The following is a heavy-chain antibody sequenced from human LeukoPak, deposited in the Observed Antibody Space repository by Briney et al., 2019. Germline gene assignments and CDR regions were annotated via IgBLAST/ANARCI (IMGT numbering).Heavy chain of an antibody. V-gene: IGHV1-2*02. J-gene: IGHJ4*02. CDR1: GYTFTSYG. Sequence: ASVKVSCKASGYTFTSYGISWVRQAPGQGLEWMGWINPNSGGTNYAQKFQGRVTMTRDTSISTAYMELSRLRSDDTAVYYCAREEGRQQIEAFDYWGQGTLVTVSS. CDR2: INPNSGGT. D-gene: IGHD6-13*01. CDR3: AREEGRQQIEAFDY.